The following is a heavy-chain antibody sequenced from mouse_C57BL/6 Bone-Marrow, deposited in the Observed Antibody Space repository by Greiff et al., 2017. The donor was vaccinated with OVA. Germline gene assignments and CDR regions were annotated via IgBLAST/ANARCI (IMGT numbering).Heavy chain of an antibody. D-gene: IGHD3-2*02. CDR1: GYTFTSYW. V-gene: IGHV1-53*01. CDR2: INPSNGGT. CDR3: ARSETAQALYYFDY. Sequence: QVQLQQPGTELVKPGASVKLSCKASGYTFTSYWMHWVKQRPGQGLAWIGNINPSNGGTNYNEKFKSKATLTVDKSSSTAYMQLSSLTSEDSAVYYCARSETAQALYYFDYWGQGTTLTVSS. J-gene: IGHJ2*01.